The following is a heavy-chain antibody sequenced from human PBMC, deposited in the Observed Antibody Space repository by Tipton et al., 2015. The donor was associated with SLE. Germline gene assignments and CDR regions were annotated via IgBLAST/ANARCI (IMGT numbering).Heavy chain of an antibody. CDR3: ARGGLAALPWWFDP. CDR2: IYYRGST. J-gene: IGHJ5*02. D-gene: IGHD6-13*01. V-gene: IGHV4-59*08. Sequence: TLSLTCTVSGGSISSYYWSWVRHTPVKGLEWIGHIYYRGSTNYNPSLNSRIAISVDTSKNQFSLKLSTVTAADTALYYCARGGLAALPWWFDPWGQGTLVTVSS. CDR1: GGSISSYY.